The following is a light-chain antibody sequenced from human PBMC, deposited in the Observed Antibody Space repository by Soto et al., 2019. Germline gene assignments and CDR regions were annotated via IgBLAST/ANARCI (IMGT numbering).Light chain of an antibody. CDR2: AAS. CDR3: QQSYSTPRT. V-gene: IGKV1-39*01. J-gene: IGKJ1*01. CDR1: QSINSY. Sequence: DIQMTQPPSSLSASVGDRVTTTCRASQSINSYLNWYQQKPGKAPKLLIYAASTLQSGVPSRFSGSGSGTDFTLTISSLQPEDFATYYCQQSYSTPRTFGQGTKVEIK.